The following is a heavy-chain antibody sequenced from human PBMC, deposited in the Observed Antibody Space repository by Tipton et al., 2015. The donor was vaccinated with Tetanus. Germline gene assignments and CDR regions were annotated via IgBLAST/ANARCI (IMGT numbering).Heavy chain of an antibody. J-gene: IGHJ5*02. CDR1: GGSVRSGSYY. D-gene: IGHD6-19*01. CDR3: ASLPKHWLAPRGAP. Sequence: TPSLTCTVSGGSVRSGSYYWSWIRQSPGKGLEWIGEINHRGGTMYNPSLKSRVTISGDTSKNQFSLNLTSVTAADTAIYYCASLPKHWLAPRGAPWCQGTLVTVSS. CDR2: INHRGGT. V-gene: IGHV4-39*01.